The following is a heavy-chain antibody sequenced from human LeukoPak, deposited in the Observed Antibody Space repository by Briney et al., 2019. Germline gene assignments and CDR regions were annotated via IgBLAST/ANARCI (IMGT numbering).Heavy chain of an antibody. CDR2: ISAYNGNT. Sequence: ASVKVSCKASGYTFTSYAMHWVRQAPGQRLEWMGWISAYNGNTNYAQKLQGRVTMTTDTSTSTAYMELRSLRSDDTAVYYCARGGIAAADGDYWGQGTLVTVSS. V-gene: IGHV1-18*01. CDR1: GYTFTSYA. D-gene: IGHD6-13*01. CDR3: ARGGIAAADGDY. J-gene: IGHJ4*02.